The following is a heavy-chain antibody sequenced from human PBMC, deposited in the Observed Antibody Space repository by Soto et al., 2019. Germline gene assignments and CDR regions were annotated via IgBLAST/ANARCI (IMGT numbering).Heavy chain of an antibody. D-gene: IGHD1-7*01. CDR2: ISGSGGST. Sequence: PGGSLRLSCAASGFTFSSYAMSWVRQAPGKGLEWVSSISGSGGSTYYADSVKGRFTISRDNSKNSLYLQMDSLRAEDTAVYYCAKGGTGTTVGRYMDVWGKGTTVTVSS. V-gene: IGHV3-23*01. CDR3: AKGGTGTTVGRYMDV. J-gene: IGHJ6*03. CDR1: GFTFSSYA.